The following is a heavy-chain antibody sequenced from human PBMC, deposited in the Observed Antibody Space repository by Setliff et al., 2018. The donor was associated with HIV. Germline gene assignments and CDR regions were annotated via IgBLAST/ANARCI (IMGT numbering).Heavy chain of an antibody. V-gene: IGHV4-39*01. D-gene: IGHD3-22*01. CDR3: ARPYDSLYG. J-gene: IGHJ4*02. CDR1: GGSISNSDSY. CDR2: IYYRGAT. Sequence: SETLSLTCTVSGGSISNSDSYWGWIRQSPGKGLEWIGSIYYRGATYYSPTLQSRVTISADTSKNQFYLKLTSVTAADTAIYYCARPYDSLYGWGQGVLVTVSS.